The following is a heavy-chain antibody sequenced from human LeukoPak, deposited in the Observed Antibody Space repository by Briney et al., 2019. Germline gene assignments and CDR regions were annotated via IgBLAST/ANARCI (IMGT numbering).Heavy chain of an antibody. Sequence: PGGSLRLSCAASGFTFSSYAMSWVRQAPGKGLEWVAVISYDGSNKYYADSVKGRFTISRDNSKNTLYLQMNSLRAEDTAVYYCAKERGYSYGPFDYWGQGTLVTVSS. CDR1: GFTFSSYA. CDR3: AKERGYSYGPFDY. J-gene: IGHJ4*02. V-gene: IGHV3-30*18. CDR2: ISYDGSNK. D-gene: IGHD5-18*01.